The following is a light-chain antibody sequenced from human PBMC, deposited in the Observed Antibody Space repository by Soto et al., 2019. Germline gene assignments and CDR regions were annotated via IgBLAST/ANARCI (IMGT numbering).Light chain of an antibody. V-gene: IGKV3D-15*01. CDR3: QQYNNWPGT. CDR1: ETISNN. CDR2: GAS. Sequence: EVVMTQSPATLSVSPGERATLSCRARETISNNLAWYQQKPGQAPRLLIYGASTRAPGIPARFSGSGSETEFTLTISSLQSEDSAVYYCQQYNNWPGTFGQGTKVQIK. J-gene: IGKJ1*01.